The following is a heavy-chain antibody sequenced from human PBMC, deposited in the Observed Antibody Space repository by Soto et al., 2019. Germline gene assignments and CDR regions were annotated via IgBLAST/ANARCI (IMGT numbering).Heavy chain of an antibody. CDR3: AKGLINGRWYAAD. J-gene: IGHJ4*02. V-gene: IGHV3-23*01. Sequence: EVHLLESGGGLVQPGESLRLSCGASGFTFSSCVMSWVRQAPGKGLEWVSCITDSGTGTYYADSVKGRFTISRDNSKNTMYLQMTNLRAEATGVYYCAKGLINGRWYAADWGQGTLVTVSS. CDR1: GFTFSSCV. D-gene: IGHD6-13*01. CDR2: ITDSGTGT.